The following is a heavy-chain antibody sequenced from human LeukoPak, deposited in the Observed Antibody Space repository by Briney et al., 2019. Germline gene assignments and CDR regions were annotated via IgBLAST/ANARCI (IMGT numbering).Heavy chain of an antibody. CDR3: ARGPRPDCSSTSCYTHLYFDY. CDR1: GGSFSGYY. D-gene: IGHD2-2*02. Sequence: SETLSLTCAVYGGSFSGYYWSWIRQPLGKGLEWIGEINHSGSTNYNPSLKSRVTISVDTSKNQFSLKLSSVTAADTAVYYCARGPRPDCSSTSCYTHLYFDYWGQGTLVTISS. CDR2: INHSGST. J-gene: IGHJ4*02. V-gene: IGHV4-34*01.